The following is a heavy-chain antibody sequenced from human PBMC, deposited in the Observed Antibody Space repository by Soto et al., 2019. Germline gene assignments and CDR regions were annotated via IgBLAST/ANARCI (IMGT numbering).Heavy chain of an antibody. Sequence: GGSLRLSCAASGFTFSSYSMNWVRQAPGKGLEWVSSISSSSSYIYYADSVKGRFTISRDNAKNSLYLQMNSLRAEDTAVYYCARDHHYYDSSGYLFDYYYGMDVWGQGTTVTV. CDR3: ARDHHYYDSSGYLFDYYYGMDV. J-gene: IGHJ6*02. CDR1: GFTFSSYS. CDR2: ISSSSSYI. D-gene: IGHD3-22*01. V-gene: IGHV3-21*01.